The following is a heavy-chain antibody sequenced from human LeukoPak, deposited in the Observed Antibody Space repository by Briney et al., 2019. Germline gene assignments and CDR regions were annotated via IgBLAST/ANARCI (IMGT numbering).Heavy chain of an antibody. CDR3: ARQNYYGSGSYLLRSVFGAHKFDY. D-gene: IGHD3-10*01. CDR1: GGSFSGYY. CDR2: INHSGST. V-gene: IGHV4-34*01. J-gene: IGHJ4*02. Sequence: SETLSLTCAVYGGSFSGYYWSWIRQPPGKGLEWIGEINHSGSTNYNPSLKSRVTISVDTSKNQFSLKLSSVTAADTAVYYCARQNYYGSGSYLLRSVFGAHKFDYWGQGTLVTVSS.